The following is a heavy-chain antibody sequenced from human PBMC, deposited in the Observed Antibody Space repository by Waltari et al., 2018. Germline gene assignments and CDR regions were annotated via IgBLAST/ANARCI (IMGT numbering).Heavy chain of an antibody. D-gene: IGHD3-10*01. CDR1: GGSISSSSYY. V-gene: IGHV4-39*01. CDR2: NYYSGST. J-gene: IGHJ5*02. Sequence: QLQLQESGPGLVKPSETLSLTCTVSGGSISSSSYYWGWIRQPPGKGLGWIWSNYYSGSTQHHPVPKSRVTISGDHAQEPFSLKAGFGTAGGTGGYYCAGCPLRSGWFDPWGQGTLVTVSS. CDR3: AGCPLRSGWFDP.